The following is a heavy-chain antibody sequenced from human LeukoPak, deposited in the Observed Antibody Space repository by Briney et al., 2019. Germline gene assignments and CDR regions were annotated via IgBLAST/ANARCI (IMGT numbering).Heavy chain of an antibody. CDR2: ISSSSSTI. Sequence: GGSLRLSCAASGFTFSSYSMNWVRQAPGKGLEWVSYISSSSSTIYYADSVKGRFTISRDNAKNSLYLQMNSLRAEDTAVYYCARDWTDDFWSGYYIRADYWGQGTLVTVSS. CDR3: ARDWTDDFWSGYYIRADY. V-gene: IGHV3-48*01. CDR1: GFTFSSYS. D-gene: IGHD3-3*01. J-gene: IGHJ4*02.